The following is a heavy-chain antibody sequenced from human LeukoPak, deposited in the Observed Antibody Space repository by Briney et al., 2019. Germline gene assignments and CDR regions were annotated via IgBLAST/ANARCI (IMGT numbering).Heavy chain of an antibody. CDR2: INHSGST. Sequence: PSQTLSLTCAVSGGSISSGGYSWSWIRQPPGKGLEWIGEINHSGSTNYNPSLKSRVTISVDTSKNQFSLKLSSVTAADTAVYYCARGRRGSYYDSTSRFDPWGQGTLVTVSS. CDR3: ARGRRGSYYDSTSRFDP. J-gene: IGHJ5*02. CDR1: GGSISSGGYS. V-gene: IGHV4-30-2*01. D-gene: IGHD3-22*01.